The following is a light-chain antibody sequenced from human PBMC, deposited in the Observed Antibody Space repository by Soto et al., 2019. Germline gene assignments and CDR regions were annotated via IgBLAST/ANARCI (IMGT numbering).Light chain of an antibody. CDR2: GAS. Sequence: EIVMTQSPATLSVSPGERATLSCRASQSVTNNLAWYQQKPGQAPRLLIYGASSRATGIPARFSGSGSGTEFTLTISSLQSEDFATYYCQQYNSYSRYTFGQGTKLEIK. CDR1: QSVTNN. V-gene: IGKV3-15*01. CDR3: QQYNSYSRYT. J-gene: IGKJ2*01.